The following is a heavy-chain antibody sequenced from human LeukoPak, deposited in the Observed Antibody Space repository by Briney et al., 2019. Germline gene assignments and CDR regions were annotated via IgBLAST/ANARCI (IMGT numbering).Heavy chain of an antibody. CDR1: GGSISSYY. J-gene: IGHJ5*02. CDR2: IYTSGST. Sequence: SETLSLTCTVSGGSISSYYWSWIRQSAGKGLEWIGRIYTSGSTNYNPSLKSRVTMSVDTSKNQFSLKLSSVTAADTAVDYCAREDYDILSGGDWFDPWGQGTLVTVSS. D-gene: IGHD3-9*01. CDR3: AREDYDILSGGDWFDP. V-gene: IGHV4-4*07.